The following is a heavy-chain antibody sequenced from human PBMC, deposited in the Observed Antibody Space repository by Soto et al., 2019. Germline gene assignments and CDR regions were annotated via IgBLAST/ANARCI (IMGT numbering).Heavy chain of an antibody. V-gene: IGHV4-39*01. Sequence: SETLSLTCTVSGGSISSSSYYWGWIRQPPGKGLEWIGSIYYSGSTYYNPSLKSRVTISVDTSKNQFSLKLSSVTAADTAVYYCARWESRYGTNYFDYWGQGTLVTVSS. CDR2: IYYSGST. D-gene: IGHD5-18*01. CDR1: GGSISSSSYY. CDR3: ARWESRYGTNYFDY. J-gene: IGHJ4*02.